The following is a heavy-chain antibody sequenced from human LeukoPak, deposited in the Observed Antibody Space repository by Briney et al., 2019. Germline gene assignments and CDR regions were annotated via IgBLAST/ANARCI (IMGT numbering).Heavy chain of an antibody. CDR3: ARDQVARIAAAGTTDY. J-gene: IGHJ4*02. CDR1: GYTFTSYG. Sequence: GASVKVSCKASGYTFTSYGISWVRQAHGQGLEWMGWISAYNGNTNYAQKLQGRVTMTTDTYTSTAYMELRSLRSDDTAVYYCARDQVARIAAAGTTDYWGQGTLVTVSS. D-gene: IGHD6-13*01. CDR2: ISAYNGNT. V-gene: IGHV1-18*01.